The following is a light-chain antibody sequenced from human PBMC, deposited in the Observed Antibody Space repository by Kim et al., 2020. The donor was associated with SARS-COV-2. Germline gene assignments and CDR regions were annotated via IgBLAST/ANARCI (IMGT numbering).Light chain of an antibody. CDR2: DVT. CDR1: TTDVSGYND. V-gene: IGLV2-14*03. CDR3: SSDITRTGLYV. J-gene: IGLJ1*01. Sequence: HSITISCHGPTTDVSGYNDFSWYQQLPGKAPKLIIFDVTNRPSGGSNRFSGSKSGNTASLTISGLQAADEADYYCSSDITRTGLYVLGAGTKVTVL.